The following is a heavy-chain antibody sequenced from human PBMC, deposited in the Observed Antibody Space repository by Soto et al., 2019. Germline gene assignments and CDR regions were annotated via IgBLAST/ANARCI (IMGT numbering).Heavy chain of an antibody. CDR1: GGSFSGYY. V-gene: IGHV4-34*01. CDR3: ARVGGVPAATDY. Sequence: QVQLQQWGAGLLKPSETLSLTCAVYGGSFSGYYWSWIRQPPGKGLEWIGEINHSGSTNYNPSLKSRVTISVDTSKNQFSLKLSSVTAADTAVYYCARVGGVPAATDYWGQGTLVTVSS. D-gene: IGHD2-2*01. CDR2: INHSGST. J-gene: IGHJ4*02.